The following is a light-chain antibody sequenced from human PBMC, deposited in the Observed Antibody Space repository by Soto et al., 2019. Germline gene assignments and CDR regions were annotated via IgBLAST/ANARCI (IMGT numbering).Light chain of an antibody. J-gene: IGLJ1*01. V-gene: IGLV1-47*01. CDR1: SSNIGSNY. Sequence: QSVLTQPPSASGTPGQRVTISCSRSSSNIGSNYVYWYQQLPGTAPKLLIYRNNQRPSGVPDRFSGSKSGTSASLAISGLRSEDEADYYCAAWDDSLSALYGFGTGTKVTVL. CDR2: RNN. CDR3: AAWDDSLSALYG.